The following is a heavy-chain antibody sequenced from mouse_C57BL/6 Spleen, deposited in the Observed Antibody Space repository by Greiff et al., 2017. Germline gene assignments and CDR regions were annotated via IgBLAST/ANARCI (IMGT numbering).Heavy chain of an antibody. CDR1: GYTFTSYG. CDR3: SRMAITAVLAPDY. CDR2: IYPRSGNT. Sequence: QVQLQQSGAELARPGASVKLSCKASGYTFTSYGISWVKQRTGQGLEWIGGIYPRSGNTYYNEKFKGKATLTADKSSSTAYMELRSLTSEDSAVYVDSRMAITAVLAPDYWGQGTTLTVSS. D-gene: IGHD1-1*01. J-gene: IGHJ2*01. V-gene: IGHV1-81*01.